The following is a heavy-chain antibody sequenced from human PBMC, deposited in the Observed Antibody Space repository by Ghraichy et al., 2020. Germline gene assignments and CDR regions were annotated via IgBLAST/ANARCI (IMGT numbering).Heavy chain of an antibody. V-gene: IGHV3-33*01. CDR3: ARENSVAGTRAFVI. CDR2: IWNDGTTK. CDR1: EFTFSIYS. D-gene: IGHD6-19*01. Sequence: GGSLRLSCAASEFTFSIYSMHWVRQAPGKGLEWMTVIWNDGTTKYYADSVKGRFAISRDNSKNTLYLQMNSLRAEDTAVYYCARENSVAGTRAFVIWGQGTMVTVSS. J-gene: IGHJ3*02.